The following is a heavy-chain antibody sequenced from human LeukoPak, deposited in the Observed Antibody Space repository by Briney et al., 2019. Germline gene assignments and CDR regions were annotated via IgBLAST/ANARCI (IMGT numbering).Heavy chain of an antibody. CDR1: GGSISSSSYY. D-gene: IGHD6-19*01. CDR2: IYYSGST. J-gene: IGHJ4*02. CDR3: ARHPIAVAGWLGQSDY. Sequence: SETLSLTCTVSGGSISSSSYYWGWIRQPPGKGLEWIGSIYYSGSTYYNPSLKSRVTISVDTSKNQFSLKLSSVTAADTAVYYCARHPIAVAGWLGQSDYWGQGTLVTVSS. V-gene: IGHV4-39*01.